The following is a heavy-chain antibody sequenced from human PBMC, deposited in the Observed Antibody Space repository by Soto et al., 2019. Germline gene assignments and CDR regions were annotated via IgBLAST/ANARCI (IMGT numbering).Heavy chain of an antibody. Sequence: EVQLLESGGGLVHPGGSLRLSCGASDFPFGNHAMAWVRQAPGKGLEWVSTISGSGVATFYADSVKGRFTISRDNSKNTVSLQVTTLRDEDTAIYDCAKVMQRWRWVVDFWGQGTLVTVSS. CDR1: DFPFGNHA. CDR3: AKVMQRWRWVVDF. D-gene: IGHD3-16*01. CDR2: ISGSGVAT. J-gene: IGHJ4*02. V-gene: IGHV3-23*01.